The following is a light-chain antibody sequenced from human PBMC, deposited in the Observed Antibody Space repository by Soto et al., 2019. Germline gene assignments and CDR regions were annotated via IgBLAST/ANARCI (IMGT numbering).Light chain of an antibody. J-gene: IGLJ2*01. Sequence: QSVLTQPPSASGSPGQSVTISCTGTSSDVGGYDSVSWFQQHPDKAPKLMIYEVSKWPSGVPDRFSGSKSGNTASLTVSGLQAEDEADYYCSSYAGSDSLVFGGGTKVTVL. CDR1: SSDVGGYDS. CDR2: EVS. CDR3: SSYAGSDSLV. V-gene: IGLV2-8*01.